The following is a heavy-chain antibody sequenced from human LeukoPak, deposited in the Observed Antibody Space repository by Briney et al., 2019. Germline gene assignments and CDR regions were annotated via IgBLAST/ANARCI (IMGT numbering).Heavy chain of an antibody. CDR1: GYTFTDYN. CDR3: ARVAGTVTGTDRDD. J-gene: IGHJ4*02. CDR2: MHPKSGNT. D-gene: IGHD6-19*01. V-gene: IGHV1-8*01. Sequence: ASVKVSCKASGYTFTDYNINWVRQATGQGLEWMGRMHPKSGNTNYAQKFQGRVTMTRSTSISTAYMELSSLKSDDTAVYYCARVAGTVTGTDRDDWGQGTLATVSS.